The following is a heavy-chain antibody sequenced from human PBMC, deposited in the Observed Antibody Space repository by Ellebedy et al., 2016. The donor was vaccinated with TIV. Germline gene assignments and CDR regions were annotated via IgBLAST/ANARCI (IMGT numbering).Heavy chain of an antibody. J-gene: IGHJ6*02. CDR2: IHYGGDT. D-gene: IGHD3-10*01. CDR3: ARAGNGSGSYYKGYYYYYYGMDV. CDR1: GGSTRSDSSY. V-gene: IGHV4-39*07. Sequence: GSLRLSCIVSGGSTRSDSSYWGWLRQPPGKGLEWIGSIHYGGDTYYNPSLKSRVTLSVDTSKDHFSLKLSSVTAADTAVYYCARAGNGSGSYYKGYYYYYYGMDVWGQGTTVTVSS.